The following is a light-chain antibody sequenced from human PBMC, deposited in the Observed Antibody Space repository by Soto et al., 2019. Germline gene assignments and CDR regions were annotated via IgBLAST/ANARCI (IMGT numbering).Light chain of an antibody. CDR3: QQYNSYSWT. Sequence: DIQMTQSPYTLSASVGDRVTLTCRASQSISSRLAWYQQKPGKAPKLLIYDASSLESGVPSRFSGSGSGTEFTLTISSLQPDDFATYYCQQYNSYSWTFGQGTKVDI. J-gene: IGKJ1*01. CDR2: DAS. CDR1: QSISSR. V-gene: IGKV1-5*01.